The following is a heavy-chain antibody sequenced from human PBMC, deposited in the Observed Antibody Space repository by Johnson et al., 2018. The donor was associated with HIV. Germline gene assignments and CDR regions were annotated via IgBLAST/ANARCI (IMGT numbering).Heavy chain of an antibody. D-gene: IGHD2-15*01. Sequence: MLLVESGGGLVMPGGSLRLSCAVSGFTFSNAWMTWVRQAPGKGLEWVGRIKSKTDGGTADHAAPVKGRFTISRDDSKSTLYLQMNSLKIEDTAVYYCVTLVVAPSFDIWGQGTMVTVSS. CDR3: VTLVVAPSFDI. CDR2: IKSKTDGGTA. CDR1: GFTFSNAW. J-gene: IGHJ3*02. V-gene: IGHV3-15*01.